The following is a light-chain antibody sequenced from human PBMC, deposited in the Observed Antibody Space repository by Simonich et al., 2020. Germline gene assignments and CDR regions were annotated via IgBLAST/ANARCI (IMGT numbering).Light chain of an antibody. V-gene: IGLV1-40*01. CDR1: SSNIGAGYD. J-gene: IGLJ3*02. Sequence: QSVLTQPPSVSGAPGQRVTISCTGSSSNIGAGYDVHWYQQLPGTAPKLLSYGNRIRPSGVPDRFSGSKSGTSASLAITGLQAEDEADYYCQSYDSSLSGFWVFGGGTKLTVL. CDR3: QSYDSSLSGFWV. CDR2: GNR.